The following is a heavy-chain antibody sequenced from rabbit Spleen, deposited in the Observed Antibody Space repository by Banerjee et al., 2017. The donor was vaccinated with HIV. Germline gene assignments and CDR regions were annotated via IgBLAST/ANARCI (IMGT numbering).Heavy chain of an antibody. D-gene: IGHD5-1*01. Sequence: QLKESGGGLVQPGGSLKLSCKASGFDFSSYYMSWVRQAPGKGLEWIGHIDPVFGITYYASWVNGRFTISSHSAQNTLYLQLDSLTAADTATYFCARAGEGGDGYLNLWGPGTLVTVS. CDR2: IDPVFGIT. V-gene: IGHV1S7*01. CDR1: GFDFSSYY. J-gene: IGHJ4*01. CDR3: ARAGEGGDGYLNL.